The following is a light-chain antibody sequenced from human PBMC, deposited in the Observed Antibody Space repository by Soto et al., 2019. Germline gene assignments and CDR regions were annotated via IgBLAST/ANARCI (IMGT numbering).Light chain of an antibody. CDR3: CSYAGSYV. Sequence: QSALTQPRSVSGSPGQSVTISCTGTSSDVGGYNYVSWYQQHPGKAPKLMIYDVSKRPSGVPDRFSGSKSGNTASLTISGLQAEDEADYYCCSYAGSYVFGTGNKLNVL. CDR1: SSDVGGYNY. J-gene: IGLJ1*01. V-gene: IGLV2-11*01. CDR2: DVS.